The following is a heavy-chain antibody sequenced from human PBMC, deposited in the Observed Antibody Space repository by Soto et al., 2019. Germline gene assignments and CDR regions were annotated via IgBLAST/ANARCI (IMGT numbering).Heavy chain of an antibody. CDR1: GFTFSSYT. D-gene: IGHD6-13*01. CDR3: AAGSAAGTYDWFDP. V-gene: IGHV3-23*01. J-gene: IGHJ5*02. Sequence: GGSLRLCYAASGFTFSSYTMSWVRQAPGKGLEWVSGISTSGSSTYYADSVKGRFTIARDNSKNTLYLQMKSLTAEDTAVYHCAAGSAAGTYDWFDPWGQGTLVTVSS. CDR2: ISTSGSST.